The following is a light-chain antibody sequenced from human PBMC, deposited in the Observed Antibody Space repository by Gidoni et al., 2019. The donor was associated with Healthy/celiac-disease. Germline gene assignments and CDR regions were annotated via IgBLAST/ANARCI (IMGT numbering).Light chain of an antibody. J-gene: IGKJ1*01. Sequence: SASVGDRVTITCRASQSISSWLAWYQQKPGKAPKLLIYKASSLESGVPSRFSGSGSGTEFTLTISSLQPDDFATYYFQQYNSFWTFGQGTKVEIK. CDR3: QQYNSFWT. CDR2: KAS. CDR1: QSISSW. V-gene: IGKV1-5*03.